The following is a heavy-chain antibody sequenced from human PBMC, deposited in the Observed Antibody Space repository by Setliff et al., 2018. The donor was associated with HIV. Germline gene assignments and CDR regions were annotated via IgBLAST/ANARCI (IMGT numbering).Heavy chain of an antibody. CDR2: VHHTGTT. V-gene: IGHV4-31*03. CDR1: GVSVSSGGYY. CDR3: ARGESSTWDLAEHFQH. J-gene: IGHJ1*01. D-gene: IGHD2-2*01. Sequence: PSETLSLTCTVSGVSVSSGGYYWSWIRQHPGKGLEWIGDVHHTGTTYLNPSLKGRITISVDTSKNQFSLKLGFVTAADTAVYHCARGESSTWDLAEHFQHWGHGTQVTVS.